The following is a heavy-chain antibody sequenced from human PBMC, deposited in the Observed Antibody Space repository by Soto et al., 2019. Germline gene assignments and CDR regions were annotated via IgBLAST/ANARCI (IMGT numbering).Heavy chain of an antibody. V-gene: IGHV3-21*03. CDR2: ISGGGSYI. D-gene: IGHD2-2*01. Sequence: GGSLRLSCSASGFTFSDENMSWVRQVPGKGLEWVSGISGGGSYIFYADSVQGRFAISRDNPKNSLFLEMNSLRVEDTAVYYCARDSDCHSTSCFFPPHVWGQGTTVTVSS. CDR1: GFTFSDEN. CDR3: ARDSDCHSTSCFFPPHV. J-gene: IGHJ6*02.